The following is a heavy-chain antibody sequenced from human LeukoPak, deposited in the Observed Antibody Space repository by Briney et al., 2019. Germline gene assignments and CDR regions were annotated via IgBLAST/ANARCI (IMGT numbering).Heavy chain of an antibody. V-gene: IGHV1-69*05. CDR3: AGYSGYDWYYFDY. J-gene: IGHJ4*02. CDR2: IIPIFGTA. CDR1: GGTFSSYA. Sequence: WASVKVSCKASGGTFSSYAISWVRQAPGQGLEWMGGIIPIFGTANYAQKFQGRVTITTDESTSTAYMELSSLRSEDTAVSYCAGYSGYDWYYFDYWGQGTLVTVSS. D-gene: IGHD5-12*01.